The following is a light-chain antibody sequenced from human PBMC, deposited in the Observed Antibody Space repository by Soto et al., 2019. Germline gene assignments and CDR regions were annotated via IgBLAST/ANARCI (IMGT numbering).Light chain of an antibody. Sequence: QSALTQPASVSGSPGQSITISCTGTSSDVGGYNYVSWYQQHPGKAPKLMIYDVSNRPSGVSKRFSGSKSGNTASLTISGLQAEDEADYDCSSYTSSSTLVVFGGGTTLTV. CDR3: SSYTSSSTLVV. V-gene: IGLV2-14*01. CDR2: DVS. J-gene: IGLJ2*01. CDR1: SSDVGGYNY.